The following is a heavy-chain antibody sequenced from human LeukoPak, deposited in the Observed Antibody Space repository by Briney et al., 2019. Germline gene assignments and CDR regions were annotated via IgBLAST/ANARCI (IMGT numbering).Heavy chain of an antibody. Sequence: ASVKVSCKASGYTFTSYGISWVRQAPGQGLEWMGWISAYNGNTNYAQKLQGRVTMTTDTSTSTAYMELRSLRSDDTAVYYCASLPLYNWNLVYWGQGTLVTVSS. CDR2: ISAYNGNT. CDR1: GYTFTSYG. D-gene: IGHD1-20*01. CDR3: ASLPLYNWNLVY. J-gene: IGHJ4*02. V-gene: IGHV1-18*01.